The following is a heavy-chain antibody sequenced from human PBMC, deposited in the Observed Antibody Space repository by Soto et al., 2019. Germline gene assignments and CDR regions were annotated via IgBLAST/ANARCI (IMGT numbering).Heavy chain of an antibody. Sequence: GASVKVSCTVSGYTLAELSMHWVRQAPGEGLEWMGGFDPEDGETIYAQKFQGRVTMTMDTSISTAYMELSRLRSEDRAVYYFARGSPDGPFVEWLTDYYYGMDDWGQGTTVTVSS. CDR1: GYTLAELS. CDR3: ARGSPDGPFVEWLTDYYYGMDD. V-gene: IGHV1-24*01. CDR2: FDPEDGET. D-gene: IGHD3-3*02. J-gene: IGHJ6*02.